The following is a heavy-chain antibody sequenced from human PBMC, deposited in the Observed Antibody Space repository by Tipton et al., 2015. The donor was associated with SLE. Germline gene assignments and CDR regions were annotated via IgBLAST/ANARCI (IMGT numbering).Heavy chain of an antibody. V-gene: IGHV4-39*01. CDR2: IYSGGIT. Sequence: LRLSCTVSGGSVNSTTYYWVWIRQPPGKGLEWIGSIYSGGITHYSPSLKSRVIMSVDTSKNQFSLSLRSVTAADTAVYYCTRGGTASSSDYWGQGTLVTVSS. CDR3: TRGGTASSSDY. D-gene: IGHD2-21*02. CDR1: GGSVNSTTYY. J-gene: IGHJ4*02.